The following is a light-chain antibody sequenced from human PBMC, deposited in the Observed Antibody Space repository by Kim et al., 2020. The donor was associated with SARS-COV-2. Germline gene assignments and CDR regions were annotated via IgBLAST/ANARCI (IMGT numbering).Light chain of an antibody. V-gene: IGKV1-33*01. Sequence: DIQMNQSPSSLSASVGDRVTITCQASQDMTIYLNWYQQKPGKAPKLLIYDAFNLQSGVPSRFSGSGSGTNFSFTISSLQPEDTATYYCQQYDNLLMYTFGRGTKLEI. CDR3: QQYDNLLMYT. CDR1: QDMTIY. CDR2: DAF. J-gene: IGKJ2*01.